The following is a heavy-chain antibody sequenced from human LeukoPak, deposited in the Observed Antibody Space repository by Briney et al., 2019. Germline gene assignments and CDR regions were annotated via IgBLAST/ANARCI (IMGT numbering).Heavy chain of an antibody. Sequence: GGPLRLSCAASGFTFSSYGMHWVRQAPGKGLEWVAFIRYDGSNKYYADSVKGRFTISRDNSKNTLYLQMNSLRAEDTAVYYCAKDLQWFGELFHDAFDIWGQGTMVTVSS. J-gene: IGHJ3*02. CDR2: IRYDGSNK. D-gene: IGHD3-10*01. CDR3: AKDLQWFGELFHDAFDI. V-gene: IGHV3-30*02. CDR1: GFTFSSYG.